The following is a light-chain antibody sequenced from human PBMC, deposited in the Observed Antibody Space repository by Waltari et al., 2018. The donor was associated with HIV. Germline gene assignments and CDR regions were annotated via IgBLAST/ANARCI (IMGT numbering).Light chain of an antibody. Sequence: SYVLTQPPSVSVAPGKTARITCGGNNIGSKSVHWYQQKPGQAPVLVIYYDSDRPSVIPERFSGSNSGNTATLTISRVEAGDEADYYCQVWDSSSDHLVVFGGGTKLTVL. V-gene: IGLV3-21*04. CDR2: YDS. CDR1: NIGSKS. CDR3: QVWDSSSDHLVV. J-gene: IGLJ2*01.